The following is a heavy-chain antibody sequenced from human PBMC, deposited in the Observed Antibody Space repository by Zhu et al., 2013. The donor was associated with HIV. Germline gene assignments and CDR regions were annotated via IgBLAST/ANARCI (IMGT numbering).Heavy chain of an antibody. CDR1: GGSISNYY. CDR3: ARTSSGRIGDY. V-gene: IGHV4-59*01. Sequence: QVQLQESGPGLVKPSETLSLTCTVSGGSISNYYWSWIRQPPGKGLEYIGHIYYTGGTNYNPSLRSRITISLDTSKNQFSLYLTSVTAADTAVYFCARTSSGRIGDYWGQGTLVTVSS. CDR2: IYYTGGT. J-gene: IGHJ4*02. D-gene: IGHD3-22*01.